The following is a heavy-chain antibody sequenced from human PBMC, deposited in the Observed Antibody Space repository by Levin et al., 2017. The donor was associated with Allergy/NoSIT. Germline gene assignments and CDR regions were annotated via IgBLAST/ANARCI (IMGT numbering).Heavy chain of an antibody. CDR3: VKGTYSGFDWGGLEPCDM. V-gene: IGHV3-9*01. CDR1: RITFEAYS. CDR2: ISWNGGSI. D-gene: IGHD5-12*01. J-gene: IGHJ3*02. Sequence: PGGSLRLSCAASRITFEAYSMHWVRQGPGKGLEWVAGISWNGGSIGYADSVRGRFTISRDNSKKSLFLHMNSLRLEDTALYYCVKGTYSGFDWGGLEPCDMWGKGTLVTVSS.